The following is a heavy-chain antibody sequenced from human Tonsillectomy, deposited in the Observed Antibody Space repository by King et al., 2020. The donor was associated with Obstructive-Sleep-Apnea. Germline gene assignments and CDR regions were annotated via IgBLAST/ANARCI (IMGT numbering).Heavy chain of an antibody. J-gene: IGHJ4*01. V-gene: IGHV3-23*04. CDR2: IIVSGGST. CDR1: GFTFSSYA. CDR3: ATAYRSDEGRSGLRCVAWYI. D-gene: IGHD2-15*01. Sequence: VQLVESGGGLVQPGGSLRLSCAASGFTFSSYAMSWVRQAPGKGLESVATIIVSGGSTYYADSVKGRFTISRDNSKNTLYLQMNRLRAADTAVYYCATAYRSDEGRSGLRCVAWYIWGQGTMVTVSS.